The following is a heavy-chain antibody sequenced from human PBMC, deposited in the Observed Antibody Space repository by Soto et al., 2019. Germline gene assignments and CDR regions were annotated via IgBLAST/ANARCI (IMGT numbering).Heavy chain of an antibody. Sequence: QPGCSLKLSSAASGVTFSIYGIHWVRQAPGEGLEWVAFISYDGSNEDYADSVKGRFTISRDNSKNTLYLQMNSLRAEDTAVYYCAKDLWIRGVVRDTFDIWGQGTMVTVSS. D-gene: IGHD3-10*01. J-gene: IGHJ3*02. CDR2: ISYDGSNE. CDR1: GVTFSIYG. CDR3: AKDLWIRGVVRDTFDI. V-gene: IGHV3-30*18.